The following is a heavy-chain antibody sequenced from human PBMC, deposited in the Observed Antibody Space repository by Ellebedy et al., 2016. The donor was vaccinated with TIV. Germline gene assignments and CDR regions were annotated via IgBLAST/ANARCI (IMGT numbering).Heavy chain of an antibody. CDR2: LSGSGGST. Sequence: GGSLRLSXAASGFTFINYAMSWARQAPGKGLEWVSSLSGSGGSTYYADSVKGRFTISRDNSKNTLYLQMNSLRGEDTALYYCARGNSGWYDFDSWGQGTPVTVSS. D-gene: IGHD6-19*01. CDR3: ARGNSGWYDFDS. V-gene: IGHV3-23*01. J-gene: IGHJ4*02. CDR1: GFTFINYA.